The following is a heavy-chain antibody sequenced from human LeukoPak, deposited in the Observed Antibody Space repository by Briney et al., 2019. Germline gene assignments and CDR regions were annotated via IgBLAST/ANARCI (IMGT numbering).Heavy chain of an antibody. CDR1: GGSISSSSYY. Sequence: PSGTLSLTCTVSGGSISSSSYYWGWIRQPPGKGLEWIGSIYYSGCTYYNPSLKSRVTISVDTSKNQFSLKLSSVTAADTAVYYCARADCGGDCPASTRFDYWGQGTLVTVSS. D-gene: IGHD2-21*02. CDR2: IYYSGCT. J-gene: IGHJ4*02. CDR3: ARADCGGDCPASTRFDY. V-gene: IGHV4-39*07.